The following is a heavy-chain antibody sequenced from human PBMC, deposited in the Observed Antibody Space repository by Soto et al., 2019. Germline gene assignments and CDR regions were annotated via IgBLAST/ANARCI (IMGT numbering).Heavy chain of an antibody. Sequence: QVQLVQSGAEVKKPGASVKVSCKASGYTFTSYAMHWVRQAPGQRLEWMGWINAGNGNTKYSQKFQGRVTITRDTSASTAYMELSSLRSEDTAVYYCARGGAAAGTRAPYYYYYGMDVWGQGTTVTVSS. CDR2: INAGNGNT. D-gene: IGHD6-13*01. V-gene: IGHV1-3*01. CDR3: ARGGAAAGTRAPYYYYYGMDV. CDR1: GYTFTSYA. J-gene: IGHJ6*02.